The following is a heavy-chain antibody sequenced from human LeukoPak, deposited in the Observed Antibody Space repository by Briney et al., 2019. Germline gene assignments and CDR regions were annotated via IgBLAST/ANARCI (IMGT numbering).Heavy chain of an antibody. CDR3: ARYCGGDCYGMDV. CDR2: IKQDGSEK. D-gene: IGHD2-21*01. J-gene: IGHJ6*02. Sequence: GGSLRLSCAASGFAFSTYWMTWVRQAPGKGLEWVANIKQDGSEKDYVDSVKGRFTISRDNAKNSLYLQMNNLRAEDTAVYYCARYCGGDCYGMDVWGQGTTVTVSS. CDR1: GFAFSTYW. V-gene: IGHV3-7*01.